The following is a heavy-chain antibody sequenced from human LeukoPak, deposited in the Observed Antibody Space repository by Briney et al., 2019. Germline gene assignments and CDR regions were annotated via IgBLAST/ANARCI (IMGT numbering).Heavy chain of an antibody. Sequence: QPGRSLRLSCAASGLTFSSYGMHWVRQAPGKGLEWVAVIWYDGSNKYYADSVKGRFTISRDNSKNTLYLQMNSLRAEDTAVYYCANPDSSSVEAFDIWGQGTMVAVSS. CDR2: IWYDGSNK. CDR3: ANPDSSSVEAFDI. CDR1: GLTFSSYG. D-gene: IGHD6-13*01. V-gene: IGHV3-33*06. J-gene: IGHJ3*02.